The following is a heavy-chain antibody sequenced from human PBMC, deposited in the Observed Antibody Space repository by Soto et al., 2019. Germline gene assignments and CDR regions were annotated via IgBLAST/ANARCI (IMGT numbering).Heavy chain of an antibody. J-gene: IGHJ6*02. CDR3: ARATIIVVVPAAIPYGMDV. D-gene: IGHD2-2*01. V-gene: IGHV1-18*04. Sequence: ASVKVSCKASGYTFTSYGISWVRQAPGQGLEWMGWISAYNGNTNCAQKLQGRVTMTTDTSTSTAYMELRSLRSDDTAVYYCARATIIVVVPAAIPYGMDVWGQGTTVTVSS. CDR1: GYTFTSYG. CDR2: ISAYNGNT.